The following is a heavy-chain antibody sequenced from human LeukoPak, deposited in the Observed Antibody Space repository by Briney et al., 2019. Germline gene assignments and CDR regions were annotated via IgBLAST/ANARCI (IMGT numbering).Heavy chain of an antibody. Sequence: PGGSLRLSCAASGFTFSSYEMNWVRQAPGKGLEWVSYISSSGDILYYADSVKGRFTISRDNAKNSLYLQMNSLRAEDTAVYYCARETAYGDYISYYYYYGMDVWGQGTTVTVSS. CDR1: GFTFSSYE. CDR3: ARETAYGDYISYYYYYGMDV. V-gene: IGHV3-48*03. CDR2: ISSSGDIL. D-gene: IGHD4-17*01. J-gene: IGHJ6*02.